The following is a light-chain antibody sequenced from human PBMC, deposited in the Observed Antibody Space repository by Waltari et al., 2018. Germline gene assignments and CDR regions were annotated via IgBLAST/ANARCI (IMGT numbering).Light chain of an antibody. CDR2: WAS. J-gene: IGKJ1*01. CDR3: QQYYSAPPWT. CDR1: QSVFYNSDNRNY. Sequence: DFVLTQSPDSLAVSLGERATINCRSSQSVFYNSDNRNYLAWYQRKPGQPPKLLISWASTRRSGVPDRFSGSGSGTDFTLTINALQAEDVAVYYCQQYYSAPPWTFGQGTKVEIK. V-gene: IGKV4-1*01.